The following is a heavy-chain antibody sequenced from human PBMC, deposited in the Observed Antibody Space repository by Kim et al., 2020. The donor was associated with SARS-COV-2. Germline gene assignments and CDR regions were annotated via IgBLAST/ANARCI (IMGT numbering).Heavy chain of an antibody. Sequence: ASVKVSCKASGYTFTSYYMHWVRQAPGQGLEWMGIINPSGGSTSYAQKFQGRVTMTRDTSTSTVYMELSSLRSEDTAVYYCARARAKKLGYSSGWYDDVDAFDIWGQGTMVTVSS. J-gene: IGHJ3*02. CDR3: ARARAKKLGYSSGWYDDVDAFDI. CDR2: INPSGGST. V-gene: IGHV1-46*01. CDR1: GYTFTSYY. D-gene: IGHD6-19*01.